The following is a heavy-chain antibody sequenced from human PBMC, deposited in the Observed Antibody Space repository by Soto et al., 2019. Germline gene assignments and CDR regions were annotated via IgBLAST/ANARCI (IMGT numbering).Heavy chain of an antibody. CDR1: GGSISTYY. CDR3: ARDSYYGSGIFDY. J-gene: IGHJ4*02. V-gene: IGHV4-59*01. Sequence: PSETLSLTCTVSGGSISTYYWSWIRQPPGKGLEWIGYIYYDGSTSYNPSLRSRVTISVDTSKNQFSLILSSVTSADTAVYYCARDSYYGSGIFDYWGQGTLVTVSS. CDR2: IYYDGST. D-gene: IGHD3-10*01.